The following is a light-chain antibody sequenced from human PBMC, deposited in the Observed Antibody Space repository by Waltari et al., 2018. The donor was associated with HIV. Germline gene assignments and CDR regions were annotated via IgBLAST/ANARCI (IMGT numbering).Light chain of an antibody. CDR2: DAS. CDR3: QQYFDTLPLT. Sequence: DIQMTQSPSSLSASVGDRVTITCQASQDIRNYLNWYQQKPGKAPKLLIYDASNLETGVPSRFSGSGSGTDFTFTISSLQPEDIATYYCQQYFDTLPLTFGGGTKVEIK. V-gene: IGKV1-33*01. J-gene: IGKJ4*01. CDR1: QDIRNY.